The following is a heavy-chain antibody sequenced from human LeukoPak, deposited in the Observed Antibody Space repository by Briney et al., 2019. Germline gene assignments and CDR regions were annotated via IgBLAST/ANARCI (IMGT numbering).Heavy chain of an antibody. CDR1: GYTFTSYD. V-gene: IGHV1-8*01. CDR2: MNPNSGNT. D-gene: IGHD6-13*01. CDR3: ASLGQQLGYYYYGMDV. Sequence: ASVKVSCKASGYTFTSYDINWVRQATGQGLEWMGWMNPNSGNTGYAQKFQGRVTITRDTSASTAYMELSSLRSEDTAVYYCASLGQQLGYYYYGMDVWGQGTTVTVSS. J-gene: IGHJ6*02.